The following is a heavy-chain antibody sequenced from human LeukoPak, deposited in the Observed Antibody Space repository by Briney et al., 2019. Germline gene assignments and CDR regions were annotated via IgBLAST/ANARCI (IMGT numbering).Heavy chain of an antibody. Sequence: GRSLRLSCAASGFTFSRHAMHWVRQAPGKGLEGVVLISYDGSYKYYADSVKGRFTISRDNSKNMLYLQLNNLRAEDTAMYYCAKEAAAPSYYYYGLDVWGQGTTVTVSS. CDR2: ISYDGSYK. V-gene: IGHV3-30*04. J-gene: IGHJ6*02. CDR3: AKEAAAPSYYYYGLDV. D-gene: IGHD6-13*01. CDR1: GFTFSRHA.